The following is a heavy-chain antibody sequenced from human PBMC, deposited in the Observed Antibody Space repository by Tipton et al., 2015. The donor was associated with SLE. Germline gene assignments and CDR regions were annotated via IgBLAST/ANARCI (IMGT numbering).Heavy chain of an antibody. Sequence: WSWIRQSPGKRLEWIGEISHSGGANYNPSLKSRVTISVDTSKNHFSLKLSFVTAADTAVYFCARRSLSAVPKWGQGTLVTVSS. D-gene: IGHD6-13*01. CDR2: ISHSGGA. V-gene: IGHV4-34*01. CDR3: ARRSLSAVPK. J-gene: IGHJ4*02.